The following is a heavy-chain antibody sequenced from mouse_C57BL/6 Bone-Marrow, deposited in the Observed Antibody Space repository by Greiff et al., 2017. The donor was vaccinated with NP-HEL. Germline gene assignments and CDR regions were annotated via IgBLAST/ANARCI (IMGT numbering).Heavy chain of an antibody. CDR1: GYTFTSYW. D-gene: IGHD3-2*02. J-gene: IGHJ3*01. CDR3: ARDGSAWFAY. V-gene: IGHV1-59*01. Sequence: QVQLKQPGAELVRPGTSVKLSCKASGYTFTSYWMHWVKQRPGQGLEWIGVIDPSDSYTNYNQKFKGKATLTVDTSSSTAYMQLSSLTSEDSAVYYCARDGSAWFAYWGQGTLVTVSA. CDR2: IDPSDSYT.